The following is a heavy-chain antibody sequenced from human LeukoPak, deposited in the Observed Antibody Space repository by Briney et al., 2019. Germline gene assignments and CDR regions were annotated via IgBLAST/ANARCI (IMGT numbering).Heavy chain of an antibody. V-gene: IGHV3-48*03. CDR1: AFTFNSYE. CDR2: ISSSGSTI. Sequence: PGGSLRLSCAASAFTFNSYEMNWVRQAPGKGLEWVSYISSSGSTIYYADSVKGRFTISRDNAKNSLYLQMNSLRAEDTAVYYCAELGITMIGGVWGKGTTVTISS. J-gene: IGHJ6*04. D-gene: IGHD3-10*02. CDR3: AELGITMIGGV.